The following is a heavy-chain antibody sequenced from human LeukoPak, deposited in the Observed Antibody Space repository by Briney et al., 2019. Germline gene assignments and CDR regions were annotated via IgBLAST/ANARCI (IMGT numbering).Heavy chain of an antibody. CDR3: AKGRRSSTSSLPRTSFDY. V-gene: IGHV3-7*03. CDR1: GFTFSSYW. Sequence: GGSLRLSCAASGFTFSSYWMSWVRQAPGKGLEWVANIKQDGSEKYYVDSVKGRFTISRDNSKNTLYLQMNSLRAEDTAVYYCAKGRRSSTSSLPRTSFDYWGQGTLVTVSS. D-gene: IGHD2-2*01. J-gene: IGHJ4*02. CDR2: IKQDGSEK.